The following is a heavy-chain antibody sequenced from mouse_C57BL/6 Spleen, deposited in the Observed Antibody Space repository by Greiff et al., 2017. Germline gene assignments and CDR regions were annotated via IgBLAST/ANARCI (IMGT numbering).Heavy chain of an antibody. J-gene: IGHJ1*03. V-gene: IGHV5-6*01. CDR3: ARHGVVAEGWYFDV. Sequence: EVQLVESGGDLVKPGGSLKLSCAASGFTFSSYGMSWVRQTPDKRLEWVATISSGGSYTYYPDSVKGRFTISRDNAKNTLYLQMSSLKSEDTAMYYCARHGVVAEGWYFDVWGTGTTVTVSS. CDR2: ISSGGSYT. D-gene: IGHD1-1*01. CDR1: GFTFSSYG.